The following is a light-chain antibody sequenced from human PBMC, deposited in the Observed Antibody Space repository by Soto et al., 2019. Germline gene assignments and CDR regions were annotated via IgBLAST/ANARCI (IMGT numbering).Light chain of an antibody. CDR3: QTWGTGIPV. CDR2: LNSDGSH. J-gene: IGLJ2*01. V-gene: IGLV4-69*01. CDR1: SGHSSYA. Sequence: QPVLTQSPSASASLGASVKLTCTLSSGHSSYAIAWHQQQPRKGPRYLMKLNSDGSHNKGDGIPDRFSGSSSGAERYLPISSLQSEDEADYYCQTWGTGIPVFGGGTKLPVL.